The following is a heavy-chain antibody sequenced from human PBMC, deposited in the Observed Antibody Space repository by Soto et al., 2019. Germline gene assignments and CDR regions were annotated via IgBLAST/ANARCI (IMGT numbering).Heavy chain of an antibody. Sequence: QVQLVESGGGEVQPGRSLTISCAASGFTFSTYGMHWVRQTPGKGLEWGAAISYDGTNKFYSDSVKGRFTISRDNFKNTLTLQMNSLRADDTAVYSCAKDLQSYGDYDYYCYGMDVWGLGTRVTVSS. CDR1: GFTFSTYG. J-gene: IGHJ6*02. D-gene: IGHD4-17*01. CDR3: AKDLQSYGDYDYYCYGMDV. V-gene: IGHV3-30*18. CDR2: ISYDGTNK.